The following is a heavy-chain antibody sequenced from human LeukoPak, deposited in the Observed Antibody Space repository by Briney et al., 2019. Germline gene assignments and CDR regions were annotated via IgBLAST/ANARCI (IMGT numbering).Heavy chain of an antibody. CDR3: ARDSTPMGGANWFDP. D-gene: IGHD2-2*01. CDR2: INPSGGST. V-gene: IGHV1-46*01. Sequence: GASVKVSCKASGYTFTSYYMHWVRQAPGQGLEWMGIINPSGGSTSYAQKFQGRVTMTRDMSTSTVYMELSSLRSEDTAVYYCARDSTPMGGANWFDPWGQGTLVTVSS. J-gene: IGHJ5*02. CDR1: GYTFTSYY.